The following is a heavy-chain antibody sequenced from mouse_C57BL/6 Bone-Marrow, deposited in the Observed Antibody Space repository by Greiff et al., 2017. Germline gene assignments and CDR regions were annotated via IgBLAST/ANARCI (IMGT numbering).Heavy chain of an antibody. CDR2: IDPETGGT. CDR1: GYTFTDYE. CDR3: TREGYGNVACFAY. D-gene: IGHD2-10*02. J-gene: IGHJ3*01. Sequence: QVQLKESGAELVRPGASVTLSCKASGYTFTDYEMHWVKQTPVHGLEWIGAIDPETGGTAYNQKFKGKAILTADKTSSTAYMELRSLTTEDSAVYYCTREGYGNVACFAYWGQGTLVTVSA. V-gene: IGHV1-15*01.